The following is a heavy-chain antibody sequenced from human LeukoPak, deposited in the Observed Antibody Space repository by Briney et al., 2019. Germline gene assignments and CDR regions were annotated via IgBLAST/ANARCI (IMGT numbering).Heavy chain of an antibody. V-gene: IGHV3-30*18. CDR1: GFTFSSYG. CDR3: AKDLSSYALYYFDY. CDR2: ISYDGSNK. D-gene: IGHD2-2*01. J-gene: IGHJ4*02. Sequence: GGSLRLSCAASGFTFSSYGMHWVRQAPGKGLEWVAVISYDGSNKYYADSVKGRFTISRDNSKNSLYLQMNSLRAEDTAVYYCAKDLSSYALYYFDYWGQGTLVTVSS.